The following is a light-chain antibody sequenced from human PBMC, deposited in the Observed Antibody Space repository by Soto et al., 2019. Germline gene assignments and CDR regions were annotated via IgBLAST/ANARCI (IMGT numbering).Light chain of an antibody. Sequence: EIVLTQSPGTLYLSPGERATLSCRASQSVSSSYLAWYQQKPGQAPRLLIYSTSSRATGIPDRFSGSGSGTDFTLTISRLEPEDFVLYYCQQYGSSALTFGGGTKLEIK. V-gene: IGKV3-20*01. CDR2: STS. J-gene: IGKJ4*01. CDR3: QQYGSSALT. CDR1: QSVSSSY.